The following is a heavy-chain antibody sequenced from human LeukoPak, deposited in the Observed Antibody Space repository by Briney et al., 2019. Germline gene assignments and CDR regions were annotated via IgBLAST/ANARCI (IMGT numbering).Heavy chain of an antibody. D-gene: IGHD2-21*02. CDR3: ARPRFGDCAGFEC. V-gene: IGHV3-66*04. J-gene: IGHJ4*02. Sequence: GGSLRLSCAASGFSVSRNYMSWVRQAPGKGLQWVSVIYSGGTTNHADSVKGRFTISRDNSKNTMDLQMNSLRADDTAVYHCARPRFGDCAGFECWGQGTLVTVSS. CDR1: GFSVSRNY. CDR2: IYSGGTT.